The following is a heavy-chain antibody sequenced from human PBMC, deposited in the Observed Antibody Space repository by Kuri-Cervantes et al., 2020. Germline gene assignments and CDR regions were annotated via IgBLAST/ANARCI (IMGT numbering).Heavy chain of an antibody. V-gene: IGHV4-34*01. CDR2: INHSGST. D-gene: IGHD6-19*01. CDR1: GFTFSSYA. J-gene: IGHJ4*02. CDR3: ARYKQWLETIDY. Sequence: GSLRLSCVGSGFTFSSYAMSWVRQPPGKGLEWIGEINHSGSTNYNPSLKSRVTISVDTSKNQFSLKLSSVTAADTAVYYCARYKQWLETIDYWGQGTLVTVSS.